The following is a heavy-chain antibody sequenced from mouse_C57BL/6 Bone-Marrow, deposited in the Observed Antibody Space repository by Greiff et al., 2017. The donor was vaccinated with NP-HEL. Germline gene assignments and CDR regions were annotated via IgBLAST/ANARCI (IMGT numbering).Heavy chain of an antibody. J-gene: IGHJ1*03. Sequence: VQLQQSGPELVKPGDSVKISCKASGYSFTGYFMNWVMQSHGKSLEWIGRINPYNGDTFYNQKFKGKATLTVDKSSSTAHMELRSLTSEDSAVYYCASWAFFFTTVVATRYFDVWGTGTTVTVSS. CDR2: INPYNGDT. D-gene: IGHD1-1*01. CDR3: ASWAFFFTTVVATRYFDV. CDR1: GYSFTGYF. V-gene: IGHV1-20*01.